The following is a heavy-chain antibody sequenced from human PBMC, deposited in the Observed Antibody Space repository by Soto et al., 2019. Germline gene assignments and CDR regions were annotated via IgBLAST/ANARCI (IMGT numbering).Heavy chain of an antibody. CDR3: ARRGYYYDSSGYYSYYFYY. Sequence: XPLSLACTFPGGSVSSYECDWIRQPPGKGLEWIGYIYDSGSTNYNPSLKSRVTISVDTTKNRFAMKLSCVTAADTAVYYCARRGYYYDSSGYYSYYFYYWGQGTLGTVSS. CDR1: GGSVSSYE. V-gene: IGHV4-59*02. J-gene: IGHJ4*02. CDR2: IYDSGST. D-gene: IGHD3-22*01.